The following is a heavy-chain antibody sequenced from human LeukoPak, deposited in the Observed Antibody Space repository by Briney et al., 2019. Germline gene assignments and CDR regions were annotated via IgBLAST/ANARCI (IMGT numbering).Heavy chain of an antibody. Sequence: PGGSLRLSCAASGFTFSGYAMHWVRQAPGKGLEWVAVISYDGSNKYYADSVKGRFTISRDNSKNTLYLQMNSLRAEDTAVYYCARDDPGGFDYWGQGTLVTVSS. CDR2: ISYDGSNK. V-gene: IGHV3-30*01. J-gene: IGHJ4*02. D-gene: IGHD3-16*01. CDR3: ARDDPGGFDY. CDR1: GFTFSGYA.